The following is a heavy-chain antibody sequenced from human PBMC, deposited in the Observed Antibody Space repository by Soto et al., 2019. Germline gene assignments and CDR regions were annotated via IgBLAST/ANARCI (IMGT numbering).Heavy chain of an antibody. CDR3: ARTRQQLVLAFDI. Sequence: ASVKVSCKASGYTFTGYYMHWVRQAPGQGLEWMGWINPNSGGTNYAQKFQGRVTMTRDTSISTVYMELSRLRSDDTAVYYCARTRQQLVLAFDIWGQGTMVTVSS. J-gene: IGHJ3*02. V-gene: IGHV1-2*02. CDR2: INPNSGGT. CDR1: GYTFTGYY. D-gene: IGHD6-13*01.